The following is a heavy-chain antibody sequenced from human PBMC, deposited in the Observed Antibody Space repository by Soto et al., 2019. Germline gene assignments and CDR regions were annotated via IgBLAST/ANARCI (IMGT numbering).Heavy chain of an antibody. V-gene: IGHV3-21*01. CDR1: GFTFSSYS. D-gene: IGHD3-10*01. CDR2: ISSSSSYI. CDR3: ARDLRITRVRGVIKGMDV. Sequence: PGGSLRLSCAASGFTFSSYSMNWVRQAPGKGLEWVSSISSSSSYIYYADSVKGRSTNSRDNAKNSVYLQMNSLRAKDTAVYYCARDLRITRVRGVIKGMDVWGQGTTVSVSS. J-gene: IGHJ6*02.